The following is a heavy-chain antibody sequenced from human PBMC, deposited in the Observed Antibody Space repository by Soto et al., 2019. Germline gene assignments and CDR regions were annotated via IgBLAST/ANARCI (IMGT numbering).Heavy chain of an antibody. V-gene: IGHV1-3*01. Sequence: QVQLVQSGAEVKKPGASVKVSCKASGYTFTSYALHWVRQAPGQRLEWMGWINAGNGNTKYSQKFQGRVTITRDTSASTAYMELSSLRSEDTAVYYCAIHSGSYFGALDICGQGTMVTVSS. CDR1: GYTFTSYA. D-gene: IGHD1-26*01. CDR2: INAGNGNT. CDR3: AIHSGSYFGALDI. J-gene: IGHJ3*02.